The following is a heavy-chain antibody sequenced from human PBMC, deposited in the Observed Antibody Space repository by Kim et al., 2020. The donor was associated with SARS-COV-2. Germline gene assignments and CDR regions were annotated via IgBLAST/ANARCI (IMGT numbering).Heavy chain of an antibody. V-gene: IGHV1-2*02. D-gene: IGHD3-16*01. J-gene: IGHJ4*02. Sequence: AQKFQGRVNMTRDTSISTAYMELSRLRSDDTAVYYCARDGGSYNSGYFDYWGQGTLVTVSS. CDR3: ARDGGSYNSGYFDY.